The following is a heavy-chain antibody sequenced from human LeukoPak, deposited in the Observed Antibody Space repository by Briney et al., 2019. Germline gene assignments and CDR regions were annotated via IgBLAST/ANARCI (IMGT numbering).Heavy chain of an antibody. Sequence: ASVKVSCKASGYTFTSYGISWARQAPGQGLEWMGWISAYNGNTNYAQKLQGRVTMTTDTSTSTAYMELRSLRSDDTAVYYCARYSHYYDSSATRWFDPWGQGTLVTVSS. CDR2: ISAYNGNT. V-gene: IGHV1-18*01. CDR1: GYTFTSYG. D-gene: IGHD3-22*01. J-gene: IGHJ5*02. CDR3: ARYSHYYDSSATRWFDP.